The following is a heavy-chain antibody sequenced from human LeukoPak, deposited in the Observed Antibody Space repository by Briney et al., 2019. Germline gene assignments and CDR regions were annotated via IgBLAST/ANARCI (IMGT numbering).Heavy chain of an antibody. CDR1: GYTFTDYY. J-gene: IGHJ4*02. D-gene: IGHD3-9*01. CDR3: ARASYYDILTGYYLYYFDY. V-gene: IGHV1-2*02. Sequence: VASVKVSCKASGYTFTDYYMHWVRQAPGQGLEWMGWINPNSGGTNYAQKFQGRVTMTRDTSISTAYMELSRLRSDDTAVYYCARASYYDILTGYYLYYFDYWGQGTLVTVSS. CDR2: INPNSGGT.